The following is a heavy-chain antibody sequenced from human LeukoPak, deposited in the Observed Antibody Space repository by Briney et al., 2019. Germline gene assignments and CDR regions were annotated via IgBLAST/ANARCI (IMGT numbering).Heavy chain of an antibody. CDR1: GGSISSYY. D-gene: IGHD4/OR15-4a*01. CDR2: IYYSGST. CDR3: ARGAANPLNYYYYMDV. J-gene: IGHJ6*03. V-gene: IGHV4-59*01. Sequence: SETLSLTCTVSGGSISSYYWSWLRQPPGKGLEWIGYIYYSGSTNYNPSLKSRVTISVDTSKNQFSLKLSSVTAADTAVYYCARGAANPLNYYYYMDVWGKGTTVTVSS.